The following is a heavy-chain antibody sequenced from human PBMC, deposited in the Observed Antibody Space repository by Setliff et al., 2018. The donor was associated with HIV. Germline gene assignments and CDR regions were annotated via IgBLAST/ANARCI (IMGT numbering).Heavy chain of an antibody. V-gene: IGHV4-4*02. J-gene: IGHJ5*02. CDR1: GGSISRSNW. CDR3: ARAPIPYYDFWSGQREGWFDP. CDR2: IYHSGST. D-gene: IGHD3-3*01. Sequence: SETLSLTCAVSGGSISRSNWWSWVRQPPGKGLEWIGEIYHSGSTNYNPSLKSRVTISVDKSKNQFSLKLSSVTAADTAVYYCARAPIPYYDFWSGQREGWFDPWGQGTLVTVSS.